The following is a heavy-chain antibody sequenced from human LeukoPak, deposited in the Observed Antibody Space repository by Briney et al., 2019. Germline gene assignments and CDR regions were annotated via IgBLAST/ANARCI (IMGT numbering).Heavy chain of an antibody. CDR2: LYPGVST. V-gene: IGHV4-4*07. J-gene: IGHJ6*03. CDR3: ARLKFYDSTGYSPGHYMDV. CDR1: GGPIYSYY. Sequence: SETLSLACTVSGGPIYSYYWSWIRQTAGKGLEWIGRLYPGVSTNYNPSLKSRVTMSVDTSKNQFALKLSAVTAADTAVYYCARLKFYDSTGYSPGHYMDVWGKGTTVTVSS. D-gene: IGHD3-22*01.